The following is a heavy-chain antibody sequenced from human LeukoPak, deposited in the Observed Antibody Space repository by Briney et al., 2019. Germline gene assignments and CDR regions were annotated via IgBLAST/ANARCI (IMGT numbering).Heavy chain of an antibody. CDR2: ISAYNGNT. Sequence: ASVKVSCKASGYTFTSYGISWVRQAPGQGLEWMGRISAYNGNTNYAQKPQGRVTMTTDTSTSTAYMELRSLRSDDTAVYYCARDYLWFGDRAHDAFDIWGQGTMVTVSS. J-gene: IGHJ3*02. CDR1: GYTFTSYG. V-gene: IGHV1-18*01. CDR3: ARDYLWFGDRAHDAFDI. D-gene: IGHD3-10*01.